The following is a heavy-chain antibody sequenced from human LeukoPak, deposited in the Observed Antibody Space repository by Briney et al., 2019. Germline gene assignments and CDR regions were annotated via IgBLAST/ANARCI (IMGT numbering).Heavy chain of an antibody. CDR1: GGSISSYY. J-gene: IGHJ4*02. CDR3: ARGEPYCSGGSCWASFDY. D-gene: IGHD2-15*01. CDR2: IYYRGST. Sequence: SETLSLTCTVSGGSISSYYWSWIRQPPGMGLEWIGYIYYRGSTDYNPSLKSRVTISVDTSKNQFSLKLSSVTAADTAVYYCARGEPYCSGGSCWASFDYWGQGTLVTVSS. V-gene: IGHV4-59*01.